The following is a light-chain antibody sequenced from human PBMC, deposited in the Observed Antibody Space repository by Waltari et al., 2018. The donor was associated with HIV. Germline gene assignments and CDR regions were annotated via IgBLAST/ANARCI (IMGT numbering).Light chain of an antibody. CDR3: CSYAGSSIL. V-gene: IGLV2-23*02. CDR1: RSDIGCYHL. CDR2: DVT. Sequence: QSALTQPASVSGSPGQSITISCTGTRSDIGCYHLVSWYQQHPGKAPKLMIYDVTKRPSGVSNRFSGSKSGNTASLTISGLQAEDEADYYCCSYAGSSILFGGGTKLTVL. J-gene: IGLJ2*01.